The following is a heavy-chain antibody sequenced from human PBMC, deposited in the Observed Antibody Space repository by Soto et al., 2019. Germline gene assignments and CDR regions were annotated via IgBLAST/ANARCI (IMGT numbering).Heavy chain of an antibody. CDR1: GFTFSTYW. V-gene: IGHV3-74*01. D-gene: IGHD7-27*01. J-gene: IGHJ4*02. Sequence: EEQLVESGGGLVQPGGSLRLSCAASGFTFSTYWMHWVRQAPGKGLVWVSRINGDGTTTSYTGSVKGRFTISRDNAKNTLYLQMNSLRAEDTGVYYCARAGEGFDYWGQGSLVTVSS. CDR3: ARAGEGFDY. CDR2: INGDGTTT.